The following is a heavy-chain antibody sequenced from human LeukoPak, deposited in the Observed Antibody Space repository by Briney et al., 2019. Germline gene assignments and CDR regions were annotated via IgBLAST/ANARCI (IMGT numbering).Heavy chain of an antibody. J-gene: IGHJ6*02. CDR1: GGSISSYY. Sequence: SETLSLTCTVSGGSISSYYWSWIRQPAGKGPEWIGRIYTSGSTNYNPSLKSRVTMSVDTSKNQFSLKLSSVTAADTAVYYCARESQSPITIFGVVTTHGMDVWGQGTTVTVSS. CDR3: ARESQSPITIFGVVTTHGMDV. CDR2: IYTSGST. V-gene: IGHV4-4*07. D-gene: IGHD3-3*01.